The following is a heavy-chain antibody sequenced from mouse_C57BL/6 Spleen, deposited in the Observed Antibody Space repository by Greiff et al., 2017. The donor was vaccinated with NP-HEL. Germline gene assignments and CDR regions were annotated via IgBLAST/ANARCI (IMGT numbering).Heavy chain of an antibody. D-gene: IGHD1-1*01. CDR3: ARGYYGSEYYFDY. CDR2: ISSGSSTI. CDR1: GFTFSDYG. V-gene: IGHV5-17*01. Sequence: EVNVVESGGGLVKPGGSLKLSCAASGFTFSDYGMHWVRQAPEKGLEWVAYISSGSSTIYYADKVKGRFTISRDNATNTRFLQMTSLRAEDTAMYYCARGYYGSEYYFDYWGQGTTLTVSS. J-gene: IGHJ2*01.